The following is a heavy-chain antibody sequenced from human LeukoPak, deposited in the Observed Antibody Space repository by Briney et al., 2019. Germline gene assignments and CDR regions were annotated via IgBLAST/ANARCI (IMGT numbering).Heavy chain of an antibody. Sequence: GGSLRLSCAASGFTVSSNYMSWVRQAPGKGLEWVSSISSSSSYMYYADSVKGRFTISRDNAKNSLYLQMNSLRAEDTAVYYCARVIAVALSDYWGQGTLVTVSS. J-gene: IGHJ4*02. CDR2: ISSSSSYM. CDR3: ARVIAVALSDY. CDR1: GFTVSSNY. V-gene: IGHV3-21*01. D-gene: IGHD6-19*01.